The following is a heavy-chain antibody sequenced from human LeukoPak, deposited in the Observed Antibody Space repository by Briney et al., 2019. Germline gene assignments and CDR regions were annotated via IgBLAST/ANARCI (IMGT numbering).Heavy chain of an antibody. Sequence: PGRSLRLSCAASGFTFDDYAMHWVRQAPGKGLEWVSGISWNSGSIGYADSVKGRFTISRDNAKNSLYLQMNSLRAEDTALYYCAKDRSYFWSGYYPGSWEIDYWGQGTLVTVSS. V-gene: IGHV3-9*01. CDR1: GFTFDDYA. CDR2: ISWNSGSI. CDR3: AKDRSYFWSGYYPGSWEIDY. D-gene: IGHD3-3*01. J-gene: IGHJ4*02.